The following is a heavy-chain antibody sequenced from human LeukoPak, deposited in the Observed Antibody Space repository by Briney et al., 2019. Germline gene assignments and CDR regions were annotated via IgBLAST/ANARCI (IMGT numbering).Heavy chain of an antibody. CDR3: AFRSSYGDEDY. CDR1: GFTFSSYG. Sequence: GGSLRLSCAASGFTFSSYGMHWVRQAPGKGLGWVAVISYDGSNKYYADSVKGRFTISRDNSKNTLYLQMNSLRAEDTAVYYCAFRSSYGDEDYWGQGTLVTVSS. J-gene: IGHJ4*02. V-gene: IGHV3-30*03. D-gene: IGHD4-17*01. CDR2: ISYDGSNK.